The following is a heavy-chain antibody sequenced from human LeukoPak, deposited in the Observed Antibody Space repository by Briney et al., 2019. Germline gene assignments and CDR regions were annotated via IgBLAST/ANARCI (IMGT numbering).Heavy chain of an antibody. Sequence: PSETLSLTCAVYGGSFSGYYCSWIRQPPGKGLEWIGEINHSGSTNYNPSLKSRVTISVDTSKNQFSLKLSSVTAADTAVYYCAREIGSSSWYVYFDYWGQGTLVTVSS. V-gene: IGHV4-34*01. CDR3: AREIGSSSWYVYFDY. CDR1: GGSFSGYY. D-gene: IGHD6-13*01. J-gene: IGHJ4*02. CDR2: INHSGST.